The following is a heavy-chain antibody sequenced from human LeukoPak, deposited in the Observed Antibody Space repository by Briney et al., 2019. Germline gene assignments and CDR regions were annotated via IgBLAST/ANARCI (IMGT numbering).Heavy chain of an antibody. CDR3: ARGYCSGGSCYPGWFDP. Sequence: ASVKVSCKASGYTFTGYYMHWVRRAPGQELEWMGWNNPNSGGTNYAQKFQGRVTMTRDTSISTAYMELSRLRSDDTAVYYCARGYCSGGSCYPGWFDPWGQGTLVTVSS. D-gene: IGHD2-15*01. CDR1: GYTFTGYY. J-gene: IGHJ5*02. CDR2: NNPNSGGT. V-gene: IGHV1-2*02.